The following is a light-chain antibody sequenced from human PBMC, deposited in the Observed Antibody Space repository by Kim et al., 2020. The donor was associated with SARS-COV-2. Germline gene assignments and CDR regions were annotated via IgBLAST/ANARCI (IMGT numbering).Light chain of an antibody. CDR3: WLYAGSSIWV. Sequence: GQSITITCTGSCGEVCTYNLVTWYQQHPGKAPRLMIYEADNRPSGVSNRFSGSKSGNTAALTISGLQAEDEADYYCWLYAGSSIWVFGGGTQLTVL. V-gene: IGLV2-23*01. CDR2: EAD. CDR1: CGEVCTYNL. J-gene: IGLJ3*02.